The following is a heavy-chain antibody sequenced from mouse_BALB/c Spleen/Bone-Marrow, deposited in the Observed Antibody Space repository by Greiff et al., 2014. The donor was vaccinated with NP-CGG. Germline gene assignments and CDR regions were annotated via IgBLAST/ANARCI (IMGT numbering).Heavy chain of an antibody. D-gene: IGHD3-1*01. Sequence: QVQLKESGAELARPGASVKMSCKASGFNFNDYSVHWVKQRPGQGLEWIGNINPSSGYTNYNQIFKDKATLTADKSSSTAYMQLSSLTSEDSAVYYCARRGTFWATSYAMDYWGQGNSVTVSS. J-gene: IGHJ4*01. CDR1: GFNFNDYS. V-gene: IGHV1-4*01. CDR2: INPSSGYT. CDR3: ARRGTFWATSYAMDY.